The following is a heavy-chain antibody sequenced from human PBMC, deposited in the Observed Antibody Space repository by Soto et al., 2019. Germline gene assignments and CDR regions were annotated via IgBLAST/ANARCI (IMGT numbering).Heavy chain of an antibody. CDR2: IYYSGST. CDR3: AKAGSTEVAEHDY. J-gene: IGHJ4*01. CDR1: GGSISSYY. V-gene: IGHV4-59*01. Sequence: WETLSLTCTVSGGSISSYYWSWIRQPPGKGLEWIGDIYYSGSTNYNPSLKSRVTISVDTSKNQISLKLSSVTAADTAVYYCAKAGSTEVAEHDYSGQGTLVTVSS. D-gene: IGHD4-17*01.